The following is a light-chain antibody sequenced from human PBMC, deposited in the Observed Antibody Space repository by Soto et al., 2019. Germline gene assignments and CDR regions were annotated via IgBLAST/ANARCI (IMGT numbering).Light chain of an antibody. CDR1: SSDVGGYNY. CDR3: SSYTSSSTLV. CDR2: EVS. Sequence: QSALTQPASVSGSPGQSITISCTGTSSDVGGYNYVSWYQQHPGKAPKVVIYEVSNRPSWISNRFSGSKSGNTASLTISGLQAEYEADYYCSSYTSSSTLVFGGGTKLTVL. V-gene: IGLV2-14*01. J-gene: IGLJ2*01.